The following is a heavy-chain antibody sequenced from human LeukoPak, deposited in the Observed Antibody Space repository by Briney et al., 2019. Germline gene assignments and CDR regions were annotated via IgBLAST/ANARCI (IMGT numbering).Heavy chain of an antibody. V-gene: IGHV1-2*02. D-gene: IGHD6-13*01. CDR3: ARVVAAAGTSGIFDY. CDR1: GYTLTGYY. J-gene: IGHJ4*02. CDR2: INPNSGGT. Sequence: ASVKVSCKASGYTLTGYYMHWVRQAPGQGLEWMGWINPNSGGTNYAQKFQGRVTMTRDTSISTAYMELSRLRSDDTAVYYCARVVAAAGTSGIFDYWGQGTLVTVSS.